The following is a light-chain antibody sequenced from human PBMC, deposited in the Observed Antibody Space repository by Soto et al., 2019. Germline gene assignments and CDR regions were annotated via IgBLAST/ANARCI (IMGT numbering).Light chain of an antibody. CDR1: QRVSSSY. V-gene: IGKV3-20*01. CDR2: GAS. Sequence: ENVLTQSPGTLSLSPGERATLSCRASQRVSSSYLAWYQQKPGQAPRLLIYGASSRATGIPDRFXXXXXXXXXXXTISRLEPEDFAVYYCQQYGSSPLTFGGGTKVEIK. CDR3: QQYGSSPLT. J-gene: IGKJ4*01.